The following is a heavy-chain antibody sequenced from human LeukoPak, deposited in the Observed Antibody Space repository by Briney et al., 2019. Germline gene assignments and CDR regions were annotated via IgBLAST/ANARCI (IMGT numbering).Heavy chain of an antibody. CDR3: AKDRSGTNSDFDY. V-gene: IGHV3-23*01. CDR2: ISGSGGST. J-gene: IGHJ4*02. CDR1: GFTFSSYA. Sequence: PGASLRLSCGASGFTFSSYAMSWVRQAPGKGLEWVSSISGSGGSTYYADSVKGRFTISRDNSKNTLYLQMNSLRAEDTAVYYCAKDRSGTNSDFDYWGQGTLVTVSS. D-gene: IGHD1-14*01.